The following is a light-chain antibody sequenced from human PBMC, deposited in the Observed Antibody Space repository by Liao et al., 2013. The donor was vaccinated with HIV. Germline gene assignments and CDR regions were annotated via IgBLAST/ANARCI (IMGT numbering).Light chain of an antibody. CDR2: QDN. CDR3: QAWDSSISYV. V-gene: IGLV3-1*01. CDR1: KLGDKY. J-gene: IGLJ1*01. Sequence: SYELTQPPSVSVSPGQTANITCSGDKLGDKYACWYHQKPGQSPVLVIYQDNKRPSGIPERFSGSNSGNTATLTISGTQTMDEADYYCQAWDSSISYVFGTGTKVTRP.